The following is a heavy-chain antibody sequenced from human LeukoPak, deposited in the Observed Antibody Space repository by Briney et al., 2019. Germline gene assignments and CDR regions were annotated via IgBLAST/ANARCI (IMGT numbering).Heavy chain of an antibody. D-gene: IGHD3-10*01. CDR3: ARDQAGSGHYADY. J-gene: IGHJ4*02. CDR2: IRYDGSSK. V-gene: IGHV3-30*02. CDR1: GFTFSNYA. Sequence: GGSLRLSCAASGFTFSNYAMHWVRQAPGKGLEWLAYIRYDGSSKYYADFVKGRFTISRDYSKNTLYLHMNSLRAEDAAVYYCARDQAGSGHYADYWGQGTLVTVSS.